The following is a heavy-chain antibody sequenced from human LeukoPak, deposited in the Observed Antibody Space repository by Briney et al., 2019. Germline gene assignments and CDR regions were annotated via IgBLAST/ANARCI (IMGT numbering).Heavy chain of an antibody. Sequence: GGSLRLSCAASGFTFSSHWMHWVRQGPGKGLVWVSRINSDRSSTSYADSVEGRFTISRDNAKNTLYLQVNSLRAEDTAVYYCARGSYYFESGSWGQGTLVTVSS. D-gene: IGHD3-10*01. J-gene: IGHJ4*02. CDR3: ARGSYYFESGS. CDR2: INSDRSST. V-gene: IGHV3-74*01. CDR1: GFTFSSHW.